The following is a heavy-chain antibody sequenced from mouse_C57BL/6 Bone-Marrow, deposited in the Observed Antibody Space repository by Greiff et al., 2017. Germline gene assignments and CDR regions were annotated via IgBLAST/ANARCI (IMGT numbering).Heavy chain of an antibody. CDR1: GYAFSSSW. CDR2: IYPGDGDT. Sequence: QVHVKQSGPELVKPGASVKISCKASGYAFSSSWMNWVKQRPGKGLEWIGRIYPGDGDTNYNGKFKGKATLTADKSSSTAYMQLSSLTSEDSAVYFCARLYHLDYWGQGTTLTVSS. J-gene: IGHJ2*01. D-gene: IGHD5-1*01. CDR3: ARLYHLDY. V-gene: IGHV1-82*01.